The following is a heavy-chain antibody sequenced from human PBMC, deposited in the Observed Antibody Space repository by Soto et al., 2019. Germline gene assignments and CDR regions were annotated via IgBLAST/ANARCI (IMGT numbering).Heavy chain of an antibody. J-gene: IGHJ3*02. Sequence: ASVKVSCKASGYTFTSYGISWVRQAPGQGLEWMGWISAYNGNTNYAQKLQGRVTMTTDTSTSTAYMELRSLRSDETAVYYCARGVHYYDSSGYLAPHAFDIWGQGTMVTVSS. CDR1: GYTFTSYG. CDR3: ARGVHYYDSSGYLAPHAFDI. V-gene: IGHV1-18*04. CDR2: ISAYNGNT. D-gene: IGHD3-22*01.